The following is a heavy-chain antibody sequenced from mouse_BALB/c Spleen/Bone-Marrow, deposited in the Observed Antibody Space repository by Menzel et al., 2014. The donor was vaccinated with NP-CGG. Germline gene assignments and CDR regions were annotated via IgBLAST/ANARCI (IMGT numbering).Heavy chain of an antibody. CDR1: GISITTGNYR. CDR3: ARYLGASFDS. Sequence: EVKLQESGPGLVKPSQTVSLTCTVTGISITTGNYRWSWIRQFPGNKLEWIGYIYYSGTITYNPSLTSRTTITRDTSXNQFSLEMSSLTAEDTATYYCARYLGASFDSWGQGTTLSVSS. J-gene: IGHJ2*01. V-gene: IGHV3-5*02. D-gene: IGHD1-1*01. CDR2: IYYSGTI.